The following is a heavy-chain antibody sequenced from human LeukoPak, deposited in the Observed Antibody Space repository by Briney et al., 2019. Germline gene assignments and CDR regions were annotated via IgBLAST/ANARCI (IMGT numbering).Heavy chain of an antibody. J-gene: IGHJ4*02. V-gene: IGHV3-23*01. CDR1: GFTFSSYA. CDR3: ARDAEGRRYSPQDY. Sequence: PGGSLRLSCAASGFTFSSYAMSWVRQAPGKGLEWVSAISGSGGSTYYADSVKGRFTISRDNAKNSVFLQMTSLRVDDTAVYYCARDAEGRRYSPQDYWGQGTLVTVSS. CDR2: ISGSGGST. D-gene: IGHD5-18*01.